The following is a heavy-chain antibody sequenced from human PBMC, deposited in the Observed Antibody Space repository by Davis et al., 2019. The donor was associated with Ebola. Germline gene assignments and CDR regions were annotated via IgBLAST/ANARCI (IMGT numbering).Heavy chain of an antibody. CDR3: ARAVSYPSLLQLVSDY. V-gene: IGHV1-3*01. CDR2: INAGNGNT. D-gene: IGHD6-6*01. CDR1: GYTFISYA. Sequence: AASVKVSCKASGYTFISYAMHWVRQAPGQRLEWMGWINAGNGNTKYSQKFQGRVTITRDTSASTAYMELSSLRSEDSAVYYCARAVSYPSLLQLVSDYWGQGTLVTVSS. J-gene: IGHJ4*02.